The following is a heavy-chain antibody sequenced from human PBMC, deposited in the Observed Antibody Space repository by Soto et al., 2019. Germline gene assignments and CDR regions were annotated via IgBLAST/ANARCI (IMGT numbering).Heavy chain of an antibody. Sequence: GGSLRLSCAASGFTFSSYGMHWVRQAPGKGLEWVAVISYDGSNKYYADSVKGRFTISRDNSKNTLYLQMNSLRAEDTAVYYCAKDGGSYYGMDPFDYWGQGNLVTVSS. CDR1: GFTFSSYG. CDR3: AKDGGSYYGMDPFDY. J-gene: IGHJ4*02. V-gene: IGHV3-30*18. CDR2: ISYDGSNK. D-gene: IGHD1-26*01.